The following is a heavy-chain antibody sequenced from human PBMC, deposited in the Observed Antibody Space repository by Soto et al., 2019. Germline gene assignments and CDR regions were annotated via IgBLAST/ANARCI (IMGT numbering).Heavy chain of an antibody. CDR1: GYTFTSYD. Sequence: ASVKVSCKASGYTFTSYDINWVRQATGQGLEWMGWMNPNSGNTGFAQKFQGRVTVTRNTSISTAYMELSSLRSEDTAVYYCARESGIAAACEWGQGTLVTVSS. CDR3: ARESGIAAACE. D-gene: IGHD6-13*01. V-gene: IGHV1-8*01. CDR2: MNPNSGNT. J-gene: IGHJ4*02.